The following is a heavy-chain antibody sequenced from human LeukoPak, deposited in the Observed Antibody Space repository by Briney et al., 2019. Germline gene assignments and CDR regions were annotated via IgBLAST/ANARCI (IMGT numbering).Heavy chain of an antibody. CDR3: TTDCSSTSCYGDGAFAI. CDR2: IRSKVYGGTT. CDR1: GFTFGDYA. Sequence: GGSLRLSCTASGFTFGDYAMSWFRQAPGKGLEWVGFIRSKVYGGTTEYAASVKGRFTISRDDSKSIAYLQMNSLKTEDTAVYYCTTDCSSTSCYGDGAFAIWGQGTMVTVSS. V-gene: IGHV3-49*03. J-gene: IGHJ3*02. D-gene: IGHD2-2*01.